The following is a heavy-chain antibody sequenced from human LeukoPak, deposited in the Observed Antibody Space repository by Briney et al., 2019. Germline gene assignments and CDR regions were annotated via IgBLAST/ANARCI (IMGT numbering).Heavy chain of an antibody. D-gene: IGHD6-13*01. CDR2: ISGSGGST. J-gene: IGHJ6*03. Sequence: GGSLRLSCAASGFTFSSYAMSWVRQAPGKGLEWVSAISGSGGSTYYADSVKGRFTISRDNSKNTLYLQMNSLRAEDTAVYYCAKGSAAGTWPYHYYYMDVWGKGTTVTVSS. CDR1: GFTFSSYA. V-gene: IGHV3-23*01. CDR3: AKGSAAGTWPYHYYYMDV.